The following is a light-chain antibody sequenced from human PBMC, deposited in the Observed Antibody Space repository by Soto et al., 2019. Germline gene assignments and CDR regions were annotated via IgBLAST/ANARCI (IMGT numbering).Light chain of an antibody. CDR1: NSDVGGYDY. Sequence: QSALTQPASVSAAPGQSITISCTGTNSDVGGYDYVSWYQQYPGKAPRHLIYDVTERSSGVSNRFSGSKSGSTAYLTISGLQADDEADYYCSSWTSTGPNVLFGGGTQLTVL. CDR2: DVT. CDR3: SSWTSTGPNVL. V-gene: IGLV2-14*03. J-gene: IGLJ2*01.